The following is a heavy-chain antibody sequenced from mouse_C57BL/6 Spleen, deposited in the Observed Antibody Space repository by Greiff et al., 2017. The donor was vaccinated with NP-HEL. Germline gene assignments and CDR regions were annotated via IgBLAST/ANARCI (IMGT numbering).Heavy chain of an antibody. CDR2: ISSGSSTI. D-gene: IGHD2-2*01. J-gene: IGHJ4*01. Sequence: EVKLMESGGGLVKPGGSLKLSCAASGFTFSDYGMHWVRQAPEKGLEWVAYISSGSSTIYYADTVKGRFTISRDNAKNTLFLQMTSLRSEDTAMYYCARPHGNDPYYAMDYWGQGTSVTVSS. CDR1: GFTFSDYG. V-gene: IGHV5-17*01. CDR3: ARPHGNDPYYAMDY.